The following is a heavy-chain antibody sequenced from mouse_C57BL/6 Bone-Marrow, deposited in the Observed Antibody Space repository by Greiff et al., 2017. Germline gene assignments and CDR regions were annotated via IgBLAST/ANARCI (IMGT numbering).Heavy chain of an antibody. CDR3: ARRDDYACSAY. V-gene: IGHV1-61*01. Sequence: QVLLQQPGAELVRPGSSVKLSCKASGYTFTSYWMDWVKQRPGQGLEWIGNIYPSDSETHYNQKFKDKATLTVDKSSSTAYMQLSSLTSEDSAVYYCARRDDYACSAYWGQGTLVTVSA. CDR2: IYPSDSET. J-gene: IGHJ3*01. D-gene: IGHD2-4*01. CDR1: GYTFTSYW.